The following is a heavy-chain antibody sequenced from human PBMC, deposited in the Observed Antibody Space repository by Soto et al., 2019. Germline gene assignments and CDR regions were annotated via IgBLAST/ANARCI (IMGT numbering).Heavy chain of an antibody. J-gene: IGHJ5*02. CDR3: ARQAYSSSWCDWFDP. Sequence: GGSLRLSCAASGLTFSDYYMSWIRQAPGKGLEWVSYISSTGTDIYHADSVKGRFTISRDNANTLLYLQMNSLRAEDTAMYYCARQAYSSSWCDWFDPWGQGTLVTVSS. D-gene: IGHD6-13*01. CDR2: ISSTGTDI. V-gene: IGHV3-11*04. CDR1: GLTFSDYY.